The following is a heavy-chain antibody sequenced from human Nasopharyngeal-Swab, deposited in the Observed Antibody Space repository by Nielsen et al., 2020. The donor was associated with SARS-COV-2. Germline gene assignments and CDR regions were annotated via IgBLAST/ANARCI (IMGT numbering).Heavy chain of an antibody. J-gene: IGHJ6*02. Sequence: GESLKISCAASGFTISSYSMNWVRQAPGKGLEWVSSISSSSSYIYYADSVKGRFTISRDNAKNSLYLQMNSLRDEDTAVYYCARDPGVVVVAATHYYYYGMDVWGQGTTVTVSS. V-gene: IGHV3-21*01. CDR1: GFTISSYS. CDR3: ARDPGVVVVAATHYYYYGMDV. CDR2: ISSSSSYI. D-gene: IGHD2-15*01.